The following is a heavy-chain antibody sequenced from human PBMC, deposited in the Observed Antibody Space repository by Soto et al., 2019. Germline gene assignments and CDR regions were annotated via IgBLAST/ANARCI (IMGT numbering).Heavy chain of an antibody. CDR3: AGTLHGSGSYYNDY. CDR1: GFTFSSYG. Sequence: QSGGSLRLSCAASGFTFSSYGMSWVRQASGKGLEWVAAISGSSSSTYYADSVKGRFSISRDNSKNTLYLQMNSLRAEDTAVYYCAGTLHGSGSYYNDYWGQGALVTVSS. V-gene: IGHV3-23*01. D-gene: IGHD3-10*01. CDR2: ISGSSSST. J-gene: IGHJ4*02.